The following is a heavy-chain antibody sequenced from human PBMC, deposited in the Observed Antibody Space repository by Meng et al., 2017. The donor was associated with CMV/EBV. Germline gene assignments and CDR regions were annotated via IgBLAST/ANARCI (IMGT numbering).Heavy chain of an antibody. Sequence: ASVKVSCKASGYTFTSYDINWVRQATGQGLEWMGWMNPNSGNTGYAQKFQGRVTITRNTSISTAYMELSSLRSDDTAVYYCARESAGGEYYFDYWGQGTLVTVSS. V-gene: IGHV1-8*03. CDR1: GYTFTSYD. J-gene: IGHJ4*02. CDR2: MNPNSGNT. D-gene: IGHD3-16*01. CDR3: ARESAGGEYYFDY.